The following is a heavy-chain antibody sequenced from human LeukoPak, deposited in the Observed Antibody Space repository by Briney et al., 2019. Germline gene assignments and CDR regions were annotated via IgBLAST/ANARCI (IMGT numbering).Heavy chain of an antibody. CDR1: GGSISSSSYY. D-gene: IGHD3-10*01. J-gene: IGHJ3*02. V-gene: IGHV4-39*07. CDR3: ARDGEHYYAPRGAFDI. Sequence: PSETLSLTCTVSGGSISSSSYYWGWIRQPPGKGLEWIGSIYYSGSTYYNPSLKSRVTISVDTSKNQFSLKLSSVTAADTAVYYCARDGEHYYAPRGAFDIWGQGTMVTVSS. CDR2: IYYSGST.